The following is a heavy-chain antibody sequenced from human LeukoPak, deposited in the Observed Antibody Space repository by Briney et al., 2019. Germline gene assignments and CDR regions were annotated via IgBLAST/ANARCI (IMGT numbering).Heavy chain of an antibody. CDR1: GFTFSSYE. CDR3: ARDFPSPQNGDYEVTAVDY. V-gene: IGHV3-48*03. CDR2: ISSSGSTI. J-gene: IGHJ4*02. D-gene: IGHD4-17*01. Sequence: GGSLRLSCAASGFTFSSYEMNWVRQAPGKGLEWVSYISSSGSTIYYADSVKGRFTISRDNAKNSLYLQMNSLRAEDTAVYYCARDFPSPQNGDYEVTAVDYWGQGTLVTVSS.